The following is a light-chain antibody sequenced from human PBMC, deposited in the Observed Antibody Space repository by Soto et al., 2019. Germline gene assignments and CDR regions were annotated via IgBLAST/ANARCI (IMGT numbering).Light chain of an antibody. Sequence: QAVLTQPSSVSGSPGQSVTISCTGTSSDVGGYNYVSWYQQHPGKAPKLMIYDVSKRPSGVPDRCSGSKSGNTASLTISGLQAEDEADYYCCSYAGSYTWVFGGGTKLTVL. CDR3: CSYAGSYTWV. CDR2: DVS. V-gene: IGLV2-11*01. CDR1: SSDVGGYNY. J-gene: IGLJ3*02.